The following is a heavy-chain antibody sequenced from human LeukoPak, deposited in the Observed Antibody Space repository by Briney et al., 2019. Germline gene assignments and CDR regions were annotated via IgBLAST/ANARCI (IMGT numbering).Heavy chain of an antibody. CDR1: GGSISSYY. CDR3: ARDRLGRDGYNYFDY. D-gene: IGHD5-24*01. CDR2: IYTSGST. J-gene: IGHJ4*02. V-gene: IGHV4-4*07. Sequence: PSETLSLTCTVSGGSISSYYWSWIRQPAGKGLEWIGRIYTSGSTNYNPSLKSRVTMSVDTSKNQFSLKLSSVIAADTAVYYCARDRLGRDGYNYFDYWGQGTLVTVSS.